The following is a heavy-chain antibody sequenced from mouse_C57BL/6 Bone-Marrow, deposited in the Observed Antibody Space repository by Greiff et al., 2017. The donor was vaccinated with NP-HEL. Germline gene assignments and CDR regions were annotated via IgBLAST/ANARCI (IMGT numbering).Heavy chain of an antibody. CDR3: ARPDGYFYWYFDV. D-gene: IGHD2-3*01. J-gene: IGHJ1*03. CDR2: IYPRSGNT. V-gene: IGHV1-81*01. Sequence: QVQLQQSGAELARPGASVKLSCKASGYTFTSYGISWVKQRTGQGLEWIGEIYPRSGNTYYNEKFKGKATLTADKSSSTAYMELRSLTSEDSAVYFCARPDGYFYWYFDVWGTGTTVTVSS. CDR1: GYTFTSYG.